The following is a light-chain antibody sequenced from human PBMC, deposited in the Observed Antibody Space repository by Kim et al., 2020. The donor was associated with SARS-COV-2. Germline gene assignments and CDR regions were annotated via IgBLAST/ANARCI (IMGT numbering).Light chain of an antibody. CDR1: SSDVGGYNY. CDR3: SSYTSSSLWV. V-gene: IGLV2-14*03. Sequence: QSALTQPASVSGSPGQSITISCTGSSSDVGGYNYVAWHQQHPGKAPKLMIYDVSNRPSGVSNRFSGSKSGNTASLTISGLQAEDEAEYYCSSYTSSSLWVFGGGTQLTVL. J-gene: IGLJ3*02. CDR2: DVS.